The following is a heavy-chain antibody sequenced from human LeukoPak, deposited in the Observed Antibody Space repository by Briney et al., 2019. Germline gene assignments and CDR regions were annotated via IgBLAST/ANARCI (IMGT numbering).Heavy chain of an antibody. D-gene: IGHD4-17*01. V-gene: IGHV3-30*03. CDR3: ARGEDYGTNSFDY. CDR2: ISYDGSSK. Sequence: GRSLRLSCAASGFTFSSYGIHWVRQAPGKGLEWVAAISYDGSSKYYADSVKGRFTISRDNSKNTLYLQMNSLRAEDTAVYYCARGEDYGTNSFDYWGQGTLVTVSS. J-gene: IGHJ4*02. CDR1: GFTFSSYG.